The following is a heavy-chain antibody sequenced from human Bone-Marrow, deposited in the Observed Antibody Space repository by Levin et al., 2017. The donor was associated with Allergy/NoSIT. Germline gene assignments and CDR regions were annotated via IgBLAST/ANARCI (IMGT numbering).Heavy chain of an antibody. CDR2: INLHGTEE. V-gene: IGHV3-7*01. CDR3: VRNPSEIEGRVADY. D-gene: IGHD3-3*01. J-gene: IGHJ4*02. CDR1: GFTFSNYW. Sequence: PGGSLRLSCAASGFTFSNYWMTWVRQLPGKGLEWLANINLHGTEEYYVDSVRGRFTISRDNAKSSLFLQMNSLRAEDTAVYYCVRNPSEIEGRVADYWGQGTLVTVSS.